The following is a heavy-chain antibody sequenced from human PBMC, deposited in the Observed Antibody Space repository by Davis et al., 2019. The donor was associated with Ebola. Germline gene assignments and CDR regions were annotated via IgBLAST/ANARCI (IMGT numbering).Heavy chain of an antibody. D-gene: IGHD6-13*01. CDR2: IIPIFGTA. V-gene: IGHV1-69*06. CDR3: ARSIAAAQAPVDP. CDR1: GGTFSSYA. Sequence: SVKVSCKASGGTFSSYAISWVRQAPGQGLEWMGGIIPIFGTANYAQKFQGRVTITADKSTSTAYMELSSLRSEDTAVYYCARSIAAAQAPVDPWGQGTLVTVSS. J-gene: IGHJ5*02.